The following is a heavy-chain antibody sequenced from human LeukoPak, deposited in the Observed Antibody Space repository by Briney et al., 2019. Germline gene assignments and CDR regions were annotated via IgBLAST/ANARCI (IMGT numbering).Heavy chain of an antibody. CDR3: AKSLVGYVAVAGYFDY. V-gene: IGHV3-7*03. D-gene: IGHD6-19*01. J-gene: IGHJ4*02. CDR2: IKQDGSEK. Sequence: GGSLRLSCAASGFTFSSYRMSWVRQAPGKGLEWVANIKQDGSEKYYVDSVKGRFTISRDNAKNSLYLQMNSLRAEDTAVYYCAKSLVGYVAVAGYFDYWGQGTLVTVSS. CDR1: GFTFSSYR.